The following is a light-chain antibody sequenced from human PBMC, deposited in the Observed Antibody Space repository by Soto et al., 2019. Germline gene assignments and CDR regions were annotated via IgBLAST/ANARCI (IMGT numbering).Light chain of an antibody. J-gene: IGLJ2*01. CDR3: CSYTRSNSLVL. V-gene: IGLV2-14*01. CDR2: DVS. Sequence: QSALTQPASVSGSPGQSITISCIGTSSDVGGSDYVSWYQQHPGKAPKLVIYDVSNRPSGVSDRFSGSKSGNTASLTISGLQAEDEADYYCCSYTRSNSLVLFGRGTKVTVL. CDR1: SSDVGGSDY.